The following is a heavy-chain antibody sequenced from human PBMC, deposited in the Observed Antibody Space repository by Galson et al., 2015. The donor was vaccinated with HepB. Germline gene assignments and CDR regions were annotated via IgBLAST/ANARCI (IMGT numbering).Heavy chain of an antibody. J-gene: IGHJ4*02. V-gene: IGHV3-23*01. CDR2: ISGSGGST. Sequence: SLRLSCAASGFTFSSYAMSWVRQAPGKGLEWVSAISGSGGSTYYADSVKGRFTISRDNSKNTLYLQMNSLRAEDTAVYYCAKSSSSGWYYFDYWGQGTLVTVSS. CDR3: AKSSSSGWYYFDY. D-gene: IGHD6-19*01. CDR1: GFTFSSYA.